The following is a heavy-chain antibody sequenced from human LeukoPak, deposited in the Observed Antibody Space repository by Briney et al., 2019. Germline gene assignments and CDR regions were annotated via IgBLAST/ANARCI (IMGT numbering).Heavy chain of an antibody. CDR2: INPNSGGT. CDR3: ARDHYYDSSGYGFDY. J-gene: IGHJ4*02. V-gene: IGHV1-2*02. CDR1: GYTFTGYY. Sequence: ASVKVSCKASGYTFTGYYIHWVRQAPGQGLEWMGWINPNSGGTNDAQKFQGRVTMTTDTSISTAYMELSRLRSDDTAVYYCARDHYYDSSGYGFDYWGQGTLVTVSS. D-gene: IGHD3-22*01.